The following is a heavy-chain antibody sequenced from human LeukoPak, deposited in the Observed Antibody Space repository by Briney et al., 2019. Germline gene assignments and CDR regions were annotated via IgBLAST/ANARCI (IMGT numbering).Heavy chain of an antibody. CDR1: GGSISSGSYY. Sequence: ASETLSLTCTVSGGSISSGSYYWSWIRQPAGKGLEWIGRIYTSGSTNYNPSLKSRVTISVDTSKNQFSLKLSSVTAADTAVYYCARWVVGYGSGGKEHWGQGTLVTVSS. CDR2: IYTSGST. CDR3: ARWVVGYGSGGKEH. V-gene: IGHV4-61*02. D-gene: IGHD3-10*01. J-gene: IGHJ1*01.